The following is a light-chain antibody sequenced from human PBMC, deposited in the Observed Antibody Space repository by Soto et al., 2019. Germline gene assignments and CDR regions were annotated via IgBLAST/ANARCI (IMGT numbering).Light chain of an antibody. CDR3: HQYGSSPPT. CDR2: GAS. Sequence: EILSALCAGTLSLSPGERSTLFCMASQSGSSSYLAWYQQKPGQAPRLLIYGASSRATGIPDRFSGSGSGTDFTLTISRLEPEDFAVYYCHQYGSSPPTFGQGTKVDFK. CDR1: QSGSSSY. V-gene: IGKV3-20*01. J-gene: IGKJ1*01.